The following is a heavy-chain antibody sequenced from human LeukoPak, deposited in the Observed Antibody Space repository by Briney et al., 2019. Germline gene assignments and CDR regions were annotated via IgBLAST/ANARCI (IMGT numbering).Heavy chain of an antibody. CDR3: ATTPTMVRCCFDY. CDR1: GYTLTELS. CDR2: FDPEGGET. D-gene: IGHD3-10*01. V-gene: IGHV1-24*01. Sequence: ASVKVSCKVSGYTLTELSMHWVRQAPGKGLEWMGGFDPEGGETIYAQKFQGRVTMTEDTSTDTAYMELSSLRSEDTAVYYCATTPTMVRCCFDYWGQGTLVTVSS. J-gene: IGHJ4*02.